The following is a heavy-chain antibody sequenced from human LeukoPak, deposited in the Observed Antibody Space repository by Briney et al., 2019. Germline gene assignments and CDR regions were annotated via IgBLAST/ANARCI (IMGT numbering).Heavy chain of an antibody. Sequence: ASVKVSCKASGYTFTSCYMHWVRQAPGQGLEWMGIINPSGGSTSYAQKFQGRVTVTRDMSTSTVYMELSSLRSEDTAVYYCARDFVHYYDSSGFKDLGAFDIWGQGTMVTVSS. D-gene: IGHD3-22*01. V-gene: IGHV1-46*01. CDR3: ARDFVHYYDSSGFKDLGAFDI. J-gene: IGHJ3*02. CDR1: GYTFTSCY. CDR2: INPSGGST.